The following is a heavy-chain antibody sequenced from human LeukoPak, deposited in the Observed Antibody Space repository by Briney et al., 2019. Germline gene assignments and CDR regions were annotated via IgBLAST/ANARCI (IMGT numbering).Heavy chain of an antibody. D-gene: IGHD2-15*01. CDR1: GFTFSSYG. V-gene: IGHV3-30*02. CDR2: IRYDGSNK. J-gene: IGHJ5*02. Sequence: GGSLRLSCAASGFTFSSYGMHWVRQAPGKGLEWVAFIRYDGSNKYYADSVKGRFTISRDNSKNTLYLQMNSLRAEDTAVYYCAKAGRTRGGLGNWFDPWGQGTLVTVSS. CDR3: AKAGRTRGGLGNWFDP.